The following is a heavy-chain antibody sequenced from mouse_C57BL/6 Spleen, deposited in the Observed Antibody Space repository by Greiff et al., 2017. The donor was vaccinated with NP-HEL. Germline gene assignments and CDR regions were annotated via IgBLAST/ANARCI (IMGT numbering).Heavy chain of an antibody. J-gene: IGHJ2*01. CDR2: INPSTGGT. CDR3: ARSSITYYGSSYYFDY. D-gene: IGHD1-1*01. CDR1: GYSFTGYY. Sequence: EVQLQQSGPELVKPGASVKISCKASGYSFTGYYMNWVKQSPEKSLEWIGEINPSTGGTTYNQKFKAKATLTVDKSSSTAYMQLQSLTSEDSAVYYCARSSITYYGSSYYFDYWGQGTTLTVSS. V-gene: IGHV1-42*01.